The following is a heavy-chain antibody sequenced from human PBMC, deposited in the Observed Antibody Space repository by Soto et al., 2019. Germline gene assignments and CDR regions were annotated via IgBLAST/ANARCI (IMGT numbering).Heavy chain of an antibody. J-gene: IGHJ4*02. CDR3: ASTYYSDSSGYYSLGD. CDR1: GGSISSSNW. CDR2: IHHSGST. D-gene: IGHD3-22*01. V-gene: IGHV4-4*02. Sequence: QVQLQESGPGLVKPSGTLSLTCAVSGGSISSSNWWSWVRQSPGKGLEWIGEIHHSGSTNYNPSLKSPVTTSLDKSRNQFSLKLSAVTAADAAAYYCASTYYSDSSGYYSLGDWGQGTPVTVSS.